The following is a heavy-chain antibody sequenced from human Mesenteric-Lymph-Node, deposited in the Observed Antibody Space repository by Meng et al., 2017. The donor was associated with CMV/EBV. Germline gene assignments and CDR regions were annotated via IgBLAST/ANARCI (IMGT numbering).Heavy chain of an antibody. CDR3: ARKYGSSTSRYYYYGMDV. D-gene: IGHD2-2*01. V-gene: IGHV3-21*01. J-gene: IGHJ6*02. CDR2: ISSSSSYI. CDR1: GFTFSSYS. Sequence: GGSLRLSCAASGFTFSSYSMNWVRQAPGKGLEWVSSISSSSSYIYYADSVKGRFTISRDHAKNSLYLQMDSLRAEDTAVYYCARKYGSSTSRYYYYGMDVWGQGTTVTVSS.